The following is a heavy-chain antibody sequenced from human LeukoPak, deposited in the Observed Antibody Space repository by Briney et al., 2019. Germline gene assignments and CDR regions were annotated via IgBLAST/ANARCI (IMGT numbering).Heavy chain of an antibody. CDR1: GFTFSSYG. CDR2: ISYDGSNK. V-gene: IGHV3-30*18. Sequence: SGGSLRLSCAASGFTFSSYGMHWVRQAPGKGLEWVAVISYDGSNKYYADSVKGRFTIPRDNSKNTLYLQMNSLRAEDTAVYYCAKDAPYCSGDSCYSDAFDIWGQGTMVTVSS. D-gene: IGHD2-15*01. J-gene: IGHJ3*02. CDR3: AKDAPYCSGDSCYSDAFDI.